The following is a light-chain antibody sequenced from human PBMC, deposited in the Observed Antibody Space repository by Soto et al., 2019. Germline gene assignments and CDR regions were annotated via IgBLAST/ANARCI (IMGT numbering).Light chain of an antibody. Sequence: QSALTQPPSASGSPGQSVTISCTGTSSDVGGYNYVSWYQQHPGKAPKLMIYEVSKRPSGVPDRFSGSKSGNTASLPVSGLQAEDEADYYCSSYAGSNTTRGFGGGTKLTVL. V-gene: IGLV2-8*01. CDR3: SSYAGSNTTRG. CDR2: EVS. CDR1: SSDVGGYNY. J-gene: IGLJ3*02.